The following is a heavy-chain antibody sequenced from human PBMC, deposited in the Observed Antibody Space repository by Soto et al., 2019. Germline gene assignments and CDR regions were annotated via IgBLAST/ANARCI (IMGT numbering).Heavy chain of an antibody. V-gene: IGHV3-43*01. CDR3: AKDINTGARVATTEYYYYGMDV. J-gene: IGHJ6*02. D-gene: IGHD5-12*01. Sequence: SLRVSCAASGFTFDDYTMHWVRQAPGKGLEWVSLISWDGGSTYYADSVKGRFTISRDNSKNSLYLQMNSLRTEDTALYYCAKDINTGARVATTEYYYYGMDVWGQGTTLTVSS. CDR2: ISWDGGST. CDR1: GFTFDDYT.